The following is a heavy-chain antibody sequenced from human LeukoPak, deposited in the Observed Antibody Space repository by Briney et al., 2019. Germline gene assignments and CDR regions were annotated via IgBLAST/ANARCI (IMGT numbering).Heavy chain of an antibody. CDR3: ARGQFVAVAADAFGI. J-gene: IGHJ3*02. Sequence: GESLKISCKGSGYSFLNHWIGWVRQLPGKGLEWIGVIYPGDSDITYSPSFRGQVTISADKSISTAYLQWRSLRASDTAMYYCARGQFVAVAADAFGIWGQGTMVTVSS. CDR1: GYSFLNHW. V-gene: IGHV5-51*01. CDR2: IYPGDSDI. D-gene: IGHD6-19*01.